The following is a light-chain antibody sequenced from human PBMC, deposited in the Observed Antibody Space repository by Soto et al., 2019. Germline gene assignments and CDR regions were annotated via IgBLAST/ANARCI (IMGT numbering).Light chain of an antibody. CDR1: QSVSSN. CDR3: QHRASWPLT. J-gene: IGKJ4*01. Sequence: EIVMTQSPATLSVSPGERATLSCRASQSVSSNLAWYQQKPGQAPTLLIYDASTRATGIPARFSGSGSGTGFTLTISSLEPEDFAVYFCQHRASWPLTFGGGTKVDIK. V-gene: IGKV3-11*01. CDR2: DAS.